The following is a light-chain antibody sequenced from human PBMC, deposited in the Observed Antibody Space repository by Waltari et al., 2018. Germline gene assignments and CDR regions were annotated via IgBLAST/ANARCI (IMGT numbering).Light chain of an antibody. CDR3: QQYNNWPPGKT. CDR2: GAS. J-gene: IGKJ1*01. CDR1: QRVSSN. Sequence: EIVMTQSPATLSVSPGERATLSCRASQRVSSNLAWYQQKPGQAPRLLIYGASTRATGIPARFSGSGSGTEFTLTISILQSEDFAVYYCQQYNNWPPGKTFGQGTKVEIK. V-gene: IGKV3-15*01.